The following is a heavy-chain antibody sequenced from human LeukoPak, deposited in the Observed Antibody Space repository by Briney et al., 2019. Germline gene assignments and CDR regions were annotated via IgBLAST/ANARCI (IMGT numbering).Heavy chain of an antibody. V-gene: IGHV5-51*01. Sequence: PGEPLKISCKGSGYSFTSYWIGWVRQMPGKGLEWMGIIYPGDSDTRYSPSFQGQVTISADKSISTAYLQWSSLKASDTAMYYCARPENDYVWGSYRLLYWGQGTLVTVSS. CDR1: GYSFTSYW. J-gene: IGHJ4*02. CDR3: ARPENDYVWGSYRLLY. D-gene: IGHD3-16*02. CDR2: IYPGDSDT.